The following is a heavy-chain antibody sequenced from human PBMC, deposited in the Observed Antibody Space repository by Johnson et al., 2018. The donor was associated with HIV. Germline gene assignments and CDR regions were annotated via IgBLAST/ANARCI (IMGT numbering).Heavy chain of an antibody. CDR1: GFTFSSYG. J-gene: IGHJ3*02. CDR3: TKVYSSSVPAPGI. D-gene: IGHD6-6*01. CDR2: ISYDGSNK. Sequence: QVQLVESGGGVVQPGGSLRLSCAASGFTFSSYGMYWVRQAPGKGLEWVAVISYDGSNKYYADSVKGRFTISRDNSKNTLYLQMNSLRAEDTAVYYCTKVYSSSVPAPGIWGQGTLVTVSS. V-gene: IGHV3-30*18.